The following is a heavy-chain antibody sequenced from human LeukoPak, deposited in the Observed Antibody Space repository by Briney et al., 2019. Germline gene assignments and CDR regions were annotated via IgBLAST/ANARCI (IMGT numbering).Heavy chain of an antibody. CDR1: GGSFSGYY. Sequence: SETLSLTCTASGGSFSGYYWSWIRQPAGKGLEWIGRIYTSGSTNYNPSLKSRVTMSVDTSKNQFSLKLSSVTAADTAVYYRARVSSAGIWDYWGQGTLVTVSS. V-gene: IGHV4-4*07. CDR3: ARVSSAGIWDY. J-gene: IGHJ4*02. CDR2: IYTSGST. D-gene: IGHD6-19*01.